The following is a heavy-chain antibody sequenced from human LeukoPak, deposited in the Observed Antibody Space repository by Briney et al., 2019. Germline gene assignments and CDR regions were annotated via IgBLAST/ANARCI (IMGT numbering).Heavy chain of an antibody. J-gene: IGHJ4*02. Sequence: ASVKVSCKASGYTFTSYYMHWVRQAPGQGLEWMGIINPSGGSTSYAQKFQGRVTMTRDTSTSTVYMELSSLRSEDTAVYYCAREYCTNGVCSRDLGCWGQGTLVTVSS. CDR1: GYTFTSYY. D-gene: IGHD2-8*01. CDR2: INPSGGST. CDR3: AREYCTNGVCSRDLGC. V-gene: IGHV1-46*01.